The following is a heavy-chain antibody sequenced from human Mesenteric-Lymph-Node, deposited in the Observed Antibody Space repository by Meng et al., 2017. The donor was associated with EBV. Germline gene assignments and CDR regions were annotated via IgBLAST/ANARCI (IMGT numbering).Heavy chain of an antibody. D-gene: IGHD2-15*01. Sequence: EVQLVESGGGLIQPGGSLRLSCAASGFTVSSNYMTWVRQAPGKGLAWVSRIKSDGSITTYADSVKGRFTISRDNAKNTLYLQMNSLRAEDTAVYYCRKGTFCSGGTCYSPGWGQGTLVTVSS. V-gene: IGHV3-74*02. J-gene: IGHJ4*02. CDR1: GFTVSSNY. CDR3: RKGTFCSGGTCYSPG. CDR2: IKSDGSIT.